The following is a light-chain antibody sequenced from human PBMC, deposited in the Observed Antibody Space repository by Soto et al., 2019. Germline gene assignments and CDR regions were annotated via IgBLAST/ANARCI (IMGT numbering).Light chain of an antibody. CDR3: QQYNNWPWT. J-gene: IGKJ1*01. Sequence: EIVLTQSPGTLSLSPPAGASHXSTASQSVSSGYLAWYRQKPGQAPRLLIYGASSRATGIPARFSGSGSGTDFTLTISRLEPEDFAVYYCQQYNNWPWTFGQGTKVDIK. CDR2: GAS. CDR1: QSVSSGY. V-gene: IGKV3-20*01.